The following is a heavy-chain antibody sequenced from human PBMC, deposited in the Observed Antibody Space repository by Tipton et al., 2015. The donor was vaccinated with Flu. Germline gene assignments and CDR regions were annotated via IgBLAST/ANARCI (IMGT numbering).Heavy chain of an antibody. Sequence: SLRLSCAASGFTFDDYAMHWVRQAPGKGLEWVSGISWNSGSIGYADSVKGRFTISRDNAKNSLYLQMNSLRAEDTALYYCAKVTGESKAAGFFDLGQPNDAFDIWGQGTMVTVSS. CDR3: AKVTGESKAAGFFDLGQPNDAFDI. V-gene: IGHV3-9*01. CDR2: ISWNSGSI. J-gene: IGHJ3*02. CDR1: GFTFDDYA. D-gene: IGHD6-13*01.